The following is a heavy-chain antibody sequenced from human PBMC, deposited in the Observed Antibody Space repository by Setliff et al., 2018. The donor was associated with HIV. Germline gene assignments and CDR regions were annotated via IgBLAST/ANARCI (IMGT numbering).Heavy chain of an antibody. CDR2: SNPSGGV. CDR1: GGSLRGYY. V-gene: IGHV4-34*01. D-gene: IGHD5-18*01. CDR3: ARVGFNYGNNWFDP. Sequence: SETLSLTCAIYGGSLRGYYWSWIRQTPGKGLEWIGQSNPSGGVDYNPSLNGRVTISGHTSRNQFSLKLTSLLAADTAVYYCARVGFNYGNNWFDPWGQGTLVTVSS. J-gene: IGHJ5*02.